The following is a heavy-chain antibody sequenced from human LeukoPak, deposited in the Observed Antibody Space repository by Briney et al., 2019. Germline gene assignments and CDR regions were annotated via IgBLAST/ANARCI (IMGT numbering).Heavy chain of an antibody. CDR1: GGSFSGYY. J-gene: IGHJ4*02. Sequence: PSKTLSLTCAVYGGSFSGYYWSWIRQPPGKGLEWIGEINHSGSTNYNPFLKSRVTISVDTSKNQFSLKLSSVTAADTAVYYCASAPRPMYYDFWSGYFDYWGQGTLVTVSS. CDR2: INHSGST. CDR3: ASAPRPMYYDFWSGYFDY. V-gene: IGHV4-34*01. D-gene: IGHD3-3*01.